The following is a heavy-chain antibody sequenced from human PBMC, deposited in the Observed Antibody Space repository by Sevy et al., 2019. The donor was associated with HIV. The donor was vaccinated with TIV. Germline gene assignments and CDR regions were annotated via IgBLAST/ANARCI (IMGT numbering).Heavy chain of an antibody. CDR3: ARQPKNLYYYYYYMDV. CDR2: IDPSDSYT. Sequence: GESLKISCKGSGYSFISYWISWVRQMPGKGLEWMGRIDPSDSYTNYSPSFQGHVTISADKSISTVYLQWSSLKASDTAMYYCARQPKNLYYYYYYMDVWGKGTTVTVSS. V-gene: IGHV5-10-1*01. CDR1: GYSFISYW. J-gene: IGHJ6*03.